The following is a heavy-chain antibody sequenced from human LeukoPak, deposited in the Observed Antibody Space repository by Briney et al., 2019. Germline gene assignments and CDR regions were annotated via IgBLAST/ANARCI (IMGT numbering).Heavy chain of an antibody. D-gene: IGHD3-10*01. CDR2: INPNSGGT. Sequence: ASVKVSCKASGYTFSSYAMNWVRQAPGQGLEWMGWINPNSGGTNYAQKFQGRVTMTRDTSISTAYMELSRLRSDDTAVYYCARDGSGSLPFDYWGQGTLVTVSS. CDR1: GYTFSSYA. V-gene: IGHV1-2*02. CDR3: ARDGSGSLPFDY. J-gene: IGHJ4*02.